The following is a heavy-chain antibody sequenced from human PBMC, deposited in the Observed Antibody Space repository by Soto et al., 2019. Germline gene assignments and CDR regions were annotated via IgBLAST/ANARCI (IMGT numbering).Heavy chain of an antibody. V-gene: IGHV4-31*03. CDR3: ARARMVRGIIYYYGMDV. CDR2: IYYSGST. Sequence: PSETLSLTCTVSGGSISSDGNYWSWISQHPGKGLEWIGYIYYSGSTYYNPSLKSRVIISVDTSKNQFSLKLNSVTAADTAVYYCARARMVRGIIYYYGMDVWGQGTTVTVSS. D-gene: IGHD3-10*01. CDR1: GGSISSDGNY. J-gene: IGHJ6*02.